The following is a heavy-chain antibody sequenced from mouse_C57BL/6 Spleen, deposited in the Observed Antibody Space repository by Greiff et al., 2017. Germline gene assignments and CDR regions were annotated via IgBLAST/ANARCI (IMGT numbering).Heavy chain of an antibody. J-gene: IGHJ2*01. D-gene: IGHD2-4*01. CDR2: IYPGSGST. Sequence: VQLQQPGAELVKPGASVKMSCKASGYTFTSYWITWVKQRPGHGLEWFGDIYPGSGSTNYNEKFKSKATLTVDTSSSTAYMQLSSLTSEDSAVYYCARGGSTMIREYYFDYWGQGTTLTVSS. CDR3: ARGGSTMIREYYFDY. CDR1: GYTFTSYW. V-gene: IGHV1-55*01.